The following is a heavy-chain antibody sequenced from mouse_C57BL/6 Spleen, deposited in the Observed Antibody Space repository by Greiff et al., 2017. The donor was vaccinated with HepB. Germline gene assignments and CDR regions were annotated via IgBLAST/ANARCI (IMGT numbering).Heavy chain of an antibody. V-gene: IGHV1-55*01. CDR3: AREDYYYGSSHAMDY. Sequence: QVQLQQPGAELVKPGASVKMSCKASGYTFTSYWITWVKQRPGQGLEWIGDIYPGSGSTNYNEKFKSKATLTVDTSSSTAYMQLSSLTSEDSAVYYCAREDYYYGSSHAMDYWGQGTSVTVSS. J-gene: IGHJ4*01. CDR1: GYTFTSYW. CDR2: IYPGSGST. D-gene: IGHD1-1*01.